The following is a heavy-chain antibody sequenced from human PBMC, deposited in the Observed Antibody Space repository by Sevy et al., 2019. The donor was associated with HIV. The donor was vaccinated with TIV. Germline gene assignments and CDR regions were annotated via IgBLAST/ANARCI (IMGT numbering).Heavy chain of an antibody. CDR3: ATSSIMITFGGVIVIRGHDAFDI. CDR1: GYTLTELS. J-gene: IGHJ3*02. D-gene: IGHD3-16*02. V-gene: IGHV1-24*01. CDR2: FDPEDGET. Sequence: ASVKVSCKVSGYTLTELSMHWVRQAPGKGLEWMGGFDPEDGETIYAQKFQGRVTMTGDTSTDTAYMELSSLRSEDTAVYYCATSSIMITFGGVIVIRGHDAFDIWGQGTMVTVSS.